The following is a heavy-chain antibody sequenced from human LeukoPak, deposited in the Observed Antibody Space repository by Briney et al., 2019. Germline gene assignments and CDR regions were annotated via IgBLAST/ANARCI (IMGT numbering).Heavy chain of an antibody. CDR1: VGTFSSYA. J-gene: IGHJ3*02. CDR3: ATRAYCGGDCYSDAFDI. D-gene: IGHD2-21*02. Sequence: SVKVSCKASVGTFSSYAISWVRQAPGQGLEWMGGIIPIFGTANYAQKFQGRVTITTDESTSTAYMELSSLRSEDTAVYYCATRAYCGGDCYSDAFDIWGQGTMVTVSS. CDR2: IIPIFGTA. V-gene: IGHV1-69*05.